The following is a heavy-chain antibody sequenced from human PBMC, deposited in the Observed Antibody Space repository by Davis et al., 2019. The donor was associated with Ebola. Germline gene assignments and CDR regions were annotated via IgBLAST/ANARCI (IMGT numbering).Heavy chain of an antibody. CDR3: AKDTSNIWFDI. V-gene: IGHV3-23*01. CDR1: GFVFSNYV. CDR2: HGTSGDT. D-gene: IGHD1-26*01. J-gene: IGHJ3*02. Sequence: GESLKIYCAASGFVFSNYVMSWVRRAPGKGLEWVSTHGTSGDTYYADSVKGRFTISRDNSKNTLYLQMNGLRVEDTAIYYCAKDTSNIWFDIWGQGTNVTVSS.